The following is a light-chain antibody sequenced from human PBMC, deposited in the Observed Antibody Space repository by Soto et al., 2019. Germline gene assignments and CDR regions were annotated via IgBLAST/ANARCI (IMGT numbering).Light chain of an antibody. V-gene: IGKV1-39*01. J-gene: IGKJ5*01. CDR2: AAS. Sequence: DIQMTQSPSSLSASVGDRVTITCRASQSISSYLNWYQQKPGKAPKLLIYAASSLQSGVPSRFSGCGSGTDFTLTISSLQPEDFATYYCQQSYSTPITFGQGTQLEIK. CDR1: QSISSY. CDR3: QQSYSTPIT.